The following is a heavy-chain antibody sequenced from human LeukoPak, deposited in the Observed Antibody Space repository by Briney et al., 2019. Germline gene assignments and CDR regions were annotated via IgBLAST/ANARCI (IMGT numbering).Heavy chain of an antibody. CDR1: GYTFTSYY. J-gene: IGHJ6*02. CDR3: ARDSPLEYCSGGSCSTVHYGMDV. D-gene: IGHD2-15*01. CDR2: INPSGGST. V-gene: IGHV1-46*01. Sequence: ASVKVSCKASGYTFTSYYMLWVRQAPGQGLEWMGIINPSGGSTSYAQKFQGRVTMTRDTSTSTVYMELSSLRSEDTAVYYCARDSPLEYCSGGSCSTVHYGMDVWGQGTTVTVSS.